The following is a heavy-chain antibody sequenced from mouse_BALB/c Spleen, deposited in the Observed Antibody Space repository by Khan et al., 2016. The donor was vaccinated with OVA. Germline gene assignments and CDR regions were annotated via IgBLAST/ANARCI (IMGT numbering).Heavy chain of an antibody. J-gene: IGHJ3*01. V-gene: IGHV3-2*02. Sequence: EVQLVESGPGLVKPSQSLSLTCTVTGYSVTSDYAWNWIRQFPGNKLEWMGYINYSGSTSYTPSLKSRISITRDTSKNQFFLQLSSVTTEDTATXYCARGRAYWGQGTLVTVSA. CDR3: ARGRAY. CDR1: GYSVTSDYA. D-gene: IGHD3-3*01. CDR2: INYSGST.